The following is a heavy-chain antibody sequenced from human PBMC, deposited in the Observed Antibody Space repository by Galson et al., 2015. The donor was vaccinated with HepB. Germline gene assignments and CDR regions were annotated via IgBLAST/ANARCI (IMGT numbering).Heavy chain of an antibody. V-gene: IGHV3-21*01. Sequence: SLRLSCAASGLTLYRYNMNWVRQAPGKGLEWVASISSDSSYIYYADSVKGRFTISRDNAKNSLYLQLNSLRAEDTAVYYCARVADADYGDHSHFDYWGQGTLVTVSS. CDR1: GLTLYRYN. CDR3: ARVADADYGDHSHFDY. D-gene: IGHD4-17*01. CDR2: ISSDSSYI. J-gene: IGHJ4*02.